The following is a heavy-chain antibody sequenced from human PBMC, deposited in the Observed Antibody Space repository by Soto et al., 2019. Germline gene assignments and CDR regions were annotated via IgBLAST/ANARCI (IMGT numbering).Heavy chain of an antibody. CDR3: ALLHTSSGDY. D-gene: IGHD6-6*01. V-gene: IGHV3-53*01. CDR1: GFTVSSNY. CDR2: IYSDGST. J-gene: IGHJ4*02. Sequence: GGSLRLSCAASGFTVSSNYMNWVRQAPGKGLEWVSVIYSDGSTYYTDSVKGRFTISRDNSKSTLYLQMDSLRAEDTAVYYCALLHTSSGDYWGQGTLVTVSS.